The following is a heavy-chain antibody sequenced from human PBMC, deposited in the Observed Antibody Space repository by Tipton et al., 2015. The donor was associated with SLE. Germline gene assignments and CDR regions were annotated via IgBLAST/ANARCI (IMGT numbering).Heavy chain of an antibody. D-gene: IGHD1-26*01. Sequence: TLSLTCTVSGGSISSSPYYWAWIRQPPGKGLEWIGTVYSGGNTYHIPSLKTRVTISVDTSRNQFSLKLTSVTAADTAVYDCAIPIVGATGGFDSWGHGTLVIVSS. CDR2: VYSGGNT. V-gene: IGHV4-39*07. CDR1: GGSISSSPYY. CDR3: AIPIVGATGGFDS. J-gene: IGHJ4*01.